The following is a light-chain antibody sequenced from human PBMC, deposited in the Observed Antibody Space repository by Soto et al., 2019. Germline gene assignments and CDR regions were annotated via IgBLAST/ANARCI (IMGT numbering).Light chain of an antibody. V-gene: IGKV3-11*01. CDR3: QQRNVWPPIN. Sequence: VLTQSPATLSLSPGERATLSCRASQSIHTSLAWYQQKPGQPPRLVVYDSTLRANGVPDRFGGSRSGTEFTLTINNLEPEDFAVYYCQQRNVWPPINFGQGTRLEI. J-gene: IGKJ5*01. CDR1: QSIHTS. CDR2: DST.